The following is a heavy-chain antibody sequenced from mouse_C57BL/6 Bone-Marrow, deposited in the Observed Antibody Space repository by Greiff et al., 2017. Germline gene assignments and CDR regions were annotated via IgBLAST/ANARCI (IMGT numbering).Heavy chain of an antibody. Sequence: QVQLLQSGAELMKPGASVKLSCTATGYTFTGYWIEWVQQRPGHGLEWIAEILPGSGSTNYNEKVQGKATFTADTSSNTAYMQLSSLTTGDTAIYYYARCWYAMDYWGQGTSVTVSS. J-gene: IGHJ4*01. V-gene: IGHV1-9*01. CDR2: ILPGSGST. CDR3: ARCWYAMDY. CDR1: GYTFTGYW.